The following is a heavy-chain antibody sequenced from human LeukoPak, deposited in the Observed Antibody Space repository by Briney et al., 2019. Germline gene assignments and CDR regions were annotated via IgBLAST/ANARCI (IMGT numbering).Heavy chain of an antibody. J-gene: IGHJ6*02. CDR2: IIPISGTA. D-gene: IGHD2-2*01. Sequence: GASVKVSCKASGGTFSSYAISWVRQAPGQGLEWMGGIIPISGTANYAQKFQGRVTITADESTSTAYMELSSLRSEDTAVYYCARAGDIVVVPAAMINYYYGMDVWGQGTTVTVSS. V-gene: IGHV1-69*13. CDR1: GGTFSSYA. CDR3: ARAGDIVVVPAAMINYYYGMDV.